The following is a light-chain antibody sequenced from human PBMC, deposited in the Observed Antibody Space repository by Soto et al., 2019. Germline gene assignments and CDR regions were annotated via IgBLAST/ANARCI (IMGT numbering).Light chain of an antibody. V-gene: IGKV3-20*01. J-gene: IGKJ1*01. CDR1: QSVSSSY. Sequence: EIVLTQSPGTLSLSPGERATLSCRASQSVSSSYLAWYQQTPGQAPRLLIYGASSRATGIPDRFSGSGSGTDFTLTISSLQSEDFAVYYCQQYNNWPPWTFGQGTKVDIK. CDR3: QQYNNWPPWT. CDR2: GAS.